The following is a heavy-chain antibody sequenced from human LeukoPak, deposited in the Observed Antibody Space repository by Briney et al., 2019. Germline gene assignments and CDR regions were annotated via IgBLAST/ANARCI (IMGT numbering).Heavy chain of an antibody. Sequence: SQTLSLTCTVSGGSISSGGYYWSWIRQHPGKGLEWIGYIYCSGSTYYNPSLKSRVTISVDTSKNQFSLKLSSVTAADTAVYYCARDSGVGFDYWGQGTLVTVSS. CDR1: GGSISSGGYY. J-gene: IGHJ4*02. CDR2: IYCSGST. V-gene: IGHV4-31*03. D-gene: IGHD3-10*01. CDR3: ARDSGVGFDY.